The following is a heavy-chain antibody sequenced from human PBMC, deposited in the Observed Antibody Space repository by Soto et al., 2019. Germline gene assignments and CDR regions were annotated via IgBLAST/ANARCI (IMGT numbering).Heavy chain of an antibody. V-gene: IGHV1-69*13. CDR2: IIPIIGTP. CDR1: GGTFRNHV. Sequence: LVKVSCKASGGTFRNHVFNWVRQAPGQGLEWMGGIIPIIGTPNYAQKFQGRVTITADASTSTVYLEVSSLRSQDTAVYYCARDLEFRDGNISHLDYWGQGTLVTVSS. D-gene: IGHD3-10*01. J-gene: IGHJ4*02. CDR3: ARDLEFRDGNISHLDY.